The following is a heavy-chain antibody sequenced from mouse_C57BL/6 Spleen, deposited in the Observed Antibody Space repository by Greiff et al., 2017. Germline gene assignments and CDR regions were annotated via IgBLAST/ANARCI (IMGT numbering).Heavy chain of an antibody. Sequence: EVKLVESGGGLVQPKGSLKLSCAASGFSFNTYAMHWVRQAPGKGLEWVARIRSKSSNYATYYADSVKYRFTISSDDSQCMLYLQMNHLKTEDTAMYYCVSPYDYDWFAYWGQGTLVTVSA. D-gene: IGHD2-4*01. CDR3: VSPYDYDWFAY. CDR1: GFSFNTYA. V-gene: IGHV10-3*01. J-gene: IGHJ3*01. CDR2: IRSKSSNYAT.